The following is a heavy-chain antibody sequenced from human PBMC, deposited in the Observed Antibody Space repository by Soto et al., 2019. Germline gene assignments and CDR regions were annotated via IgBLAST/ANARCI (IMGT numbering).Heavy chain of an antibody. Sequence: GGSLRLSCAASGFTFSSYGMHWVRQAPGKGLEWVAVIWYDGSNKYYADSVKGRFTISRDNSKNTLYLQMNSLRAEDTAVYYCAGSMVRGVYYYGMDVWGQGTTVTVSS. D-gene: IGHD3-10*01. CDR1: GFTFSSYG. J-gene: IGHJ6*02. V-gene: IGHV3-33*01. CDR3: AGSMVRGVYYYGMDV. CDR2: IWYDGSNK.